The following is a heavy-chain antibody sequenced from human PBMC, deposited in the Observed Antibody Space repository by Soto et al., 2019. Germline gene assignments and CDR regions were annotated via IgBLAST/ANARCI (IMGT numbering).Heavy chain of an antibody. D-gene: IGHD3-10*01. CDR2: INPSGGST. CDR1: GYTFTSYY. V-gene: IGHV1-46*01. CDR3: ARDRRFGRDAFDI. Sequence: ASVKVSCKASGYTFTSYYMHWVRQAPGQGLEWMGIINPSGGSTSYAQKFQGRVTMTRDTSTSTVYMELSSMRSEDTAAYYCARDRRFGRDAFDIWGQGTMVTVSS. J-gene: IGHJ3*02.